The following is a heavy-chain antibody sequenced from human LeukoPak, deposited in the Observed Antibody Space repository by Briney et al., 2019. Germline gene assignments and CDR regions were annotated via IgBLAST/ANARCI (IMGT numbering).Heavy chain of an antibody. CDR2: VDGGGGGT. CDR1: GFTLSSFA. J-gene: IGHJ4*02. D-gene: IGHD6-13*01. CDR3: AKQSAGSAAWYSLHYDF. Sequence: GGSLRLSCAASGFTLSSFAMTWVRQAPGRGLEWVSSVDGGGGGTYYADSVKGRFTISRDNSKDTLYLQMNGLRAEDTAVYFCAKQSAGSAAWYSLHYDFWGQGTLVTVSS. V-gene: IGHV3-23*01.